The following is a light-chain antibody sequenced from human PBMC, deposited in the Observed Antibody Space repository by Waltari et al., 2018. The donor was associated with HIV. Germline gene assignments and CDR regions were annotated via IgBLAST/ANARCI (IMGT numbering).Light chain of an antibody. J-gene: IGLJ2*01. CDR3: VTWDDSLRGVV. CDR2: RND. CDR1: TTNIGSKY. Sequence: SVVTQPPSASGTPGQRVTISCSGNTTNIGSKYVYWYQPLPVTAPTLPTPRNDPRPSGVPDRFSASTSGTSASLAISGLRAEDEADYDCVTWDDSLRGVVFGGGTKVAVL. V-gene: IGLV1-47*01.